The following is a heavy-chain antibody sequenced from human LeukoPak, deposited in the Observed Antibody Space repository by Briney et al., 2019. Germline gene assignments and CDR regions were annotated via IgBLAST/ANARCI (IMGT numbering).Heavy chain of an antibody. V-gene: IGHV4-39*01. D-gene: IGHD5-18*01. J-gene: IGHJ4*02. CDR3: ASRGYSYGFLFDY. CDR2: IYYSGST. Sequence: SETLSLTCTVSGGSISSSSYYWGWIRQPPGKGLEWIGSIYYSGSTYYNPSLKSRVTISVDTSKNQFSLRLSSVTAADTAVYYCASRGYSYGFLFDYWGQGTLVTVSS. CDR1: GGSISSSSYY.